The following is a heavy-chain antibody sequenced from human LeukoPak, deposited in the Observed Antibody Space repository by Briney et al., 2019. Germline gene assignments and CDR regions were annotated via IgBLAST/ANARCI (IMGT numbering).Heavy chain of an antibody. CDR1: GYTFTSYD. J-gene: IGHJ3*02. Sequence: GASVKVSCKASGYTFTSYDINWVRQATGQGLEWRGWMNPNSGDTGYAQKFQGRVTITRNTSISTAYMELSSLRPEDTAVYYCARVVRYYYDSSGPEHPIDAFDIWGQGTMVTVSS. D-gene: IGHD3-22*01. V-gene: IGHV1-8*03. CDR2: MNPNSGDT. CDR3: ARVVRYYYDSSGPEHPIDAFDI.